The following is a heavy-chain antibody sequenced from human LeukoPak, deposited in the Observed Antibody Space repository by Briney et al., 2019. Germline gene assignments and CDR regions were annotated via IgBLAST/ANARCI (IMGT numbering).Heavy chain of an antibody. CDR2: IIDTGST. D-gene: IGHD3-22*01. J-gene: IGHJ1*01. CDR3: ARVVQSTDSSGFYLPEYFQH. V-gene: IGHV4-34*12. Sequence: SETLSLTCAVYGESFSGYYWTWIRQPPGKGLEWIGEIIDTGSTKYNSSLKSRVTISIDTSKNQFSLKLRSVTAADTAVYYCARVVQSTDSSGFYLPEYFQHWGQGTLVTVSS. CDR1: GESFSGYY.